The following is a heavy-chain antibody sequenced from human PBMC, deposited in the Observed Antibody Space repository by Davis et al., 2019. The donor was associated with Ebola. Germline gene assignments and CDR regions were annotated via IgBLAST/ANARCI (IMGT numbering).Heavy chain of an antibody. Sequence: GESLKISCQGSGYSFTTYWIGWVRQMPGKGLEWMGVIYPGDSDTRYSPSFQGQVTISADKSIGTAYLQWSSLKASDTAMYYCARRYYYGSGSYLDYWGQGTLVTVSS. CDR3: ARRYYYGSGSYLDY. D-gene: IGHD3-10*01. J-gene: IGHJ4*02. CDR1: GYSFTTYW. CDR2: IYPGDSDT. V-gene: IGHV5-51*01.